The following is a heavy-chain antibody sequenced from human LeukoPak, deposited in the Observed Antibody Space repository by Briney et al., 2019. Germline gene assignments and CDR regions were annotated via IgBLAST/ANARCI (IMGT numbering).Heavy chain of an antibody. J-gene: IGHJ4*02. CDR1: GFTSSSYA. Sequence: PGGSLRLSCAASGFTSSSYAMSWVRQAPGKGLEWVSAISGSGGSTYYADSVKGRFTISRDNSKNTLYLQMNSLRAEDTAVYYCAKHPAYDSSGYYYFDYWGQGTLVTVSS. D-gene: IGHD3-22*01. CDR3: AKHPAYDSSGYYYFDY. CDR2: ISGSGGST. V-gene: IGHV3-23*01.